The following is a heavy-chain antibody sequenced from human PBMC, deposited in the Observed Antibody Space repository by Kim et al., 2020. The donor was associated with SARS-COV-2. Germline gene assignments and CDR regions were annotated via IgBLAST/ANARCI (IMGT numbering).Heavy chain of an antibody. D-gene: IGHD3-22*01. V-gene: IGHV1-46*01. J-gene: IGHJ4*02. Sequence: YAQKFQGRVPMTRDTSTSTVYMELSSLRSEDTAVYYCARDYYDSSGHIDYWGQGTLVTVSS. CDR3: ARDYYDSSGHIDY.